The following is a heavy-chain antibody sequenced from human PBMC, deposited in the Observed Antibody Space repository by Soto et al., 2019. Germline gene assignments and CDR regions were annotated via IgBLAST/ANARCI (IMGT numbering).Heavy chain of an antibody. Sequence: EVQLVESGGGVVQPGGSLRLSCAASGFTFSSYTMNWVRQAPGKGLEWVSSISSSSDAIYYTDSVKGRFTISRDNAKKSLYLQMNSLRDEDAAVYYCARVPIYGDSRDYWGQGTLVTVSS. CDR2: ISSSSDAI. CDR1: GFTFSSYT. V-gene: IGHV3-48*02. D-gene: IGHD4-17*01. J-gene: IGHJ4*02. CDR3: ARVPIYGDSRDY.